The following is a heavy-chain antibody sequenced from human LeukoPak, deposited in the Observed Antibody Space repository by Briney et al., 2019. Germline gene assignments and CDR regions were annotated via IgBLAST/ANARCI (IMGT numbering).Heavy chain of an antibody. J-gene: IGHJ4*02. CDR2: ISGSTGST. CDR1: GFTFSNYA. V-gene: IGHV3-23*01. Sequence: GGSLRLSCAASGFTFSNYAMNWVRQAPGKGLEWVSLISGSTGSTYYADSVKGRFTISRDNSKNTLYLQMNSLRAEDTAVYYCAKSIAVAGTGYFDHWGQGTLVTVSS. CDR3: AKSIAVAGTGYFDH. D-gene: IGHD6-19*01.